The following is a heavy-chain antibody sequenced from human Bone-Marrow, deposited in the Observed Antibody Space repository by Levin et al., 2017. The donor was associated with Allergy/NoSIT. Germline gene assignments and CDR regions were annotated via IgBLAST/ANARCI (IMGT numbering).Heavy chain of an antibody. Sequence: GGSLRLSCAASTFAFSSSWMSWVRRAPGKGLEWVANIKQDGSERHYVDSVNGRFILSRDNAKNSLYLEMNNLRVEDTAVYYCAREKAGPRGAFDIWGQGTMVTVSS. CDR2: IKQDGSER. V-gene: IGHV3-7*01. CDR3: AREKAGPRGAFDI. CDR1: TFAFSSSW. J-gene: IGHJ3*02. D-gene: IGHD6-13*01.